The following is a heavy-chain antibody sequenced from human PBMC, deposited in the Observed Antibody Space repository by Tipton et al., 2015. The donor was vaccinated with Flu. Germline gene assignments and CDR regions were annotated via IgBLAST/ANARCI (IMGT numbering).Heavy chain of an antibody. CDR3: ARDDRVVVVPAAMGFLYGMDV. V-gene: IGHV4-39*07. CDR2: INHSGST. D-gene: IGHD2-2*01. Sequence: LRLSCTVSGGSINSRSYYWGWIRQPPGKGLEWIGEINHSGSTNYNPSLKSRVTISVDTSKNQFSLKLSSVTAADTAVYYCARDDRVVVVPAAMGFLYGMDVWGQGTTVTVSS. CDR1: GGSINSRSYY. J-gene: IGHJ6*02.